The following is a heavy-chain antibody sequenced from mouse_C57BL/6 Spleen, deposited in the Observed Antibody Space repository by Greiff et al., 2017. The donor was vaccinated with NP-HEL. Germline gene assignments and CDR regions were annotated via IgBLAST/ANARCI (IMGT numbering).Heavy chain of an antibody. CDR3: ARSGNYLWYFDV. J-gene: IGHJ1*03. CDR2: IYPGDGDT. Sequence: QVQLQQSGAELVKPGASVKISCKASGYAFSSYWMNWVKQRPGKGLEWIGQIYPGDGDTNYNGKFKGKATLTADKSSSTAYMQLSSLTSEDSAVYFCARSGNYLWYFDVWGTGTTVTVSS. CDR1: GYAFSSYW. V-gene: IGHV1-80*01. D-gene: IGHD2-1*01.